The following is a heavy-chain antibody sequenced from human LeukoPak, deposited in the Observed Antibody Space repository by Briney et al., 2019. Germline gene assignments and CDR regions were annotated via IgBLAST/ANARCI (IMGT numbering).Heavy chain of an antibody. Sequence: ASVKVSCKASGYTFTSYGISWVRQAPGQGLEWMGWISAYNGNTNYAQKLQGRVTMTTDTSTSTAYMELRSLRSGDTAVYYCARDSSSDYGGNSGLDYWGQGTLVTVSS. V-gene: IGHV1-18*01. CDR2: ISAYNGNT. CDR1: GYTFTSYG. CDR3: ARDSSSDYGGNSGLDY. D-gene: IGHD4-23*01. J-gene: IGHJ4*02.